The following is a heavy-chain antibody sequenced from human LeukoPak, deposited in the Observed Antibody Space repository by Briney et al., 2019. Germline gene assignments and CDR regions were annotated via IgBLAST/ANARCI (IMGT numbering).Heavy chain of an antibody. Sequence: SETLSLTCTVSGDSINTSYWSCIPQPPGKGLEWIGYIYYSGTTSYNPSLKTRVTISIDTSKNQFSLKLSSVTAADTAVYYCARVLRPMASQYYFDYWGQGTLVTVSS. CDR3: ARVLRPMASQYYFDY. V-gene: IGHV4-59*01. CDR2: IYYSGTT. J-gene: IGHJ4*02. CDR1: GDSINTSY. D-gene: IGHD3-10*01.